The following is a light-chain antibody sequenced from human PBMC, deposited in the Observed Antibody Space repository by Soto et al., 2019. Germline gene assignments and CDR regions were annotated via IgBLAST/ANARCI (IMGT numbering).Light chain of an antibody. CDR1: SSDVGANNS. CDR3: SSYRSRSTDV. J-gene: IGLJ1*01. CDR2: EVS. Sequence: QSVLTQPASVSGSPGQSITISCTGTSSDVGANNSVSWYQQYPGKAPKPMMYEVSNRPSGVSDRFSGSKSGNTASLPISGLKTGDEADYDCSSYRSRSTDVFGTGTKVTGL. V-gene: IGLV2-14*01.